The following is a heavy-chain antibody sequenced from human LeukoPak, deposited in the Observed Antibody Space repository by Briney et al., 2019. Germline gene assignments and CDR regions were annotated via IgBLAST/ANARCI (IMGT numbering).Heavy chain of an antibody. CDR3: ARGGAYGSGSYYKGGHWFDP. D-gene: IGHD3-10*01. V-gene: IGHV1-69*04. J-gene: IGHJ5*02. CDR2: IIPILGIA. Sequence: SVKVSCRASGGTFSSYAISWVRQAPGQGLEWMGRIIPILGIATCTQKFQGRVTITADKSTSTAYMELSSLRSEDTAVYYCARGGAYGSGSYYKGGHWFDPWGQGTLVTVSS. CDR1: GGTFSSYA.